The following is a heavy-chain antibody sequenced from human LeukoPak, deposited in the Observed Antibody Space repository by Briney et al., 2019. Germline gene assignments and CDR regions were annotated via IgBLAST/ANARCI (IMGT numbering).Heavy chain of an antibody. CDR2: ISYDGSNK. CDR3: ARDLGSGSYLFDY. Sequence: GGSLRLSCAASGFTFSSYAMHWVRQAPGKGLEWVAVISYDGSNKYYADSVKGRFTISRDNSKNTLYLQMNSLRAEDTAVYYCARDLGSGSYLFDYWGQGTLATVSS. J-gene: IGHJ4*02. CDR1: GFTFSSYA. D-gene: IGHD1-26*01. V-gene: IGHV3-30*04.